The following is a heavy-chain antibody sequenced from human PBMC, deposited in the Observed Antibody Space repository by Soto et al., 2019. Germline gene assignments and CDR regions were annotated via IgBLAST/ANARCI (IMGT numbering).Heavy chain of an antibody. V-gene: IGHV1-69*06. D-gene: IGHD6-19*01. J-gene: IGHJ6*02. CDR3: ARVMTAVAGTIPYYYGMDV. CDR2: IIPIFGTA. CDR1: GGTFSSYA. Sequence: QVQLVQSGAEVKKPGSSVKVSCKASGGTFSSYAISWVRQAPGQGLEWMGGIIPIFGTANYAQKFQGRVTITADKSTGTAYMELSSLRSEDTAVYYCARVMTAVAGTIPYYYGMDVWGQGTTVTVSS.